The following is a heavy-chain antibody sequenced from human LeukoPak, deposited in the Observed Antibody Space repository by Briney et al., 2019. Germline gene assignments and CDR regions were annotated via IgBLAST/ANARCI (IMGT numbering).Heavy chain of an antibody. D-gene: IGHD1-26*01. CDR1: GFTFDDYG. CDR2: INTDGSIT. V-gene: IGHV3-74*01. J-gene: IGHJ1*01. Sequence: GGSLRLSCAASGFTFDDYGMSWVRQAPGKGLLWVSRINTDGSITNYADSVKGRFTISRDNAKNTLYLQMNSLRSEDTAVYYCARVPPSVGEATSEYFQDWGQGTLVTVSS. CDR3: ARVPPSVGEATSEYFQD.